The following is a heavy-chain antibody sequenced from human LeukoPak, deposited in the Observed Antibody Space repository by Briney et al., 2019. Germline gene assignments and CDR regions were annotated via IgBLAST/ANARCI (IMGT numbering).Heavy chain of an antibody. V-gene: IGHV1-3*01. J-gene: IGHJ5*02. CDR3: ARDFSYYYDSSSYYFNWFDP. CDR1: GYTFSRYA. CDR2: INAGNGYT. D-gene: IGHD3-22*01. Sequence: ASVKVSCKASGYTFSRYAVHWVRQAPGQRLEWMGCINAGNGYTKYSQKFQGRVTITRDTSASTVYMELPSLRSEDTAVYYCARDFSYYYDSSSYYFNWFDPWGQGALVTVSS.